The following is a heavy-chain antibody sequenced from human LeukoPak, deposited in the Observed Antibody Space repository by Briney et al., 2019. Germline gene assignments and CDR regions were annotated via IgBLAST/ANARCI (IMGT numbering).Heavy chain of an antibody. V-gene: IGHV3-49*04. J-gene: IGHJ6*02. D-gene: IGHD2-21*01. CDR3: ARGPIYLWLYYGMDV. Sequence: PGRSLRLSCTASGFSSGDHAMTWVRQAQGMGLDCVGFTRSQAYGETTEYAASVKDRFTISRDNSKNIVYLQMNSLKTEDTAVYYCARGPIYLWLYYGMDVWGQGTTVIVSS. CDR2: TRSQAYGETT. CDR1: GFSSGDHA.